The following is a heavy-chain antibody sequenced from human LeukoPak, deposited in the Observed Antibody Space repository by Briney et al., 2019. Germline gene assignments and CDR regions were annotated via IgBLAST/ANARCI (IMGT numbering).Heavy chain of an antibody. CDR3: ASTMGWLQLRGPFDY. J-gene: IGHJ4*02. CDR1: GGTFSSYA. Sequence: SVKVSCKASGGTFSSYAISWVRQAPGQGFEWMGGIIPIFGTANYAQKFQGRVTITTDESTSTAYMELSSLRSEDTAVYYCASTMGWLQLRGPFDYWGQGTLVTVSS. V-gene: IGHV1-69*05. CDR2: IIPIFGTA. D-gene: IGHD5-24*01.